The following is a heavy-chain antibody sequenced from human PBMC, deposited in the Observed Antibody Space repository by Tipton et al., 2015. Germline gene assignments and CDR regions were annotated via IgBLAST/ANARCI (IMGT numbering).Heavy chain of an antibody. CDR3: ASGGILGYFDY. D-gene: IGHD3-16*01. Sequence: LRLSCTVSGDSIGSGDYYWSWIRQPPTKGLEWIGYIFYSGSAFYNPSLKSRVSISVDTSENQFSLKLSSVTAADSAVYYCASGGILGYFDYWGQGTLITVSS. CDR2: IFYSGSA. V-gene: IGHV4-30-4*01. CDR1: GDSIGSGDYY. J-gene: IGHJ4*02.